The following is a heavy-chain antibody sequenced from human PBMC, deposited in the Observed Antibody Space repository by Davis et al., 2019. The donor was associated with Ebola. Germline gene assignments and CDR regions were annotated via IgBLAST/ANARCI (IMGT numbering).Heavy chain of an antibody. CDR2: ISGSGEST. CDR1: GFTFTSYA. CDR3: ANHRDY. J-gene: IGHJ4*02. Sequence: GSLRLSCAASGFTFTSYAMFWVRQAPGKGLEWVSGISGSGESTQYADSVKGRFTISRDNAKNTLYLQMNSLRVEDTAVYYCANHRDYWGQGTLVTVSS. V-gene: IGHV3-23*01. D-gene: IGHD1-14*01.